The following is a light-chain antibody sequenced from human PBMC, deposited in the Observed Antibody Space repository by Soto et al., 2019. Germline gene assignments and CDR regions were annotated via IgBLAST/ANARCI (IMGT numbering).Light chain of an antibody. CDR2: SAS. CDR1: QDISVY. Sequence: DIQMTQSPSSLSAPVEDRVTITCRASQDISVYLAWHQQKPGKVPKLLIYSASTLQSGVPSRFSGSGSGTDFTLTISSLQPEDVATYFCQTFNTAPLTFGQGTRLEIK. V-gene: IGKV1-27*01. CDR3: QTFNTAPLT. J-gene: IGKJ5*01.